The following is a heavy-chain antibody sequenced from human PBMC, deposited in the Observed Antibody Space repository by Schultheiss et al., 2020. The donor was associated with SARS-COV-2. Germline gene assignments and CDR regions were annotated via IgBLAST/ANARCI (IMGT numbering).Heavy chain of an antibody. V-gene: IGHV3-30*04. J-gene: IGHJ6*02. D-gene: IGHD3-3*01. CDR3: AGEAFWSGYLIEVYYGMDV. Sequence: GESLKISCAASGFTFSSYAMHWVRQAPGKGLEWVAVISYDGSNKYYADSVKGRFTISRDNSKNTLYLQINSLRAEDTAVYYCAGEAFWSGYLIEVYYGMDVWGQGTTVTVSS. CDR2: ISYDGSNK. CDR1: GFTFSSYA.